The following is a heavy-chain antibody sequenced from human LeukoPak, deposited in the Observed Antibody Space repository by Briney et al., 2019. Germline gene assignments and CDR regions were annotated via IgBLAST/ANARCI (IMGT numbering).Heavy chain of an antibody. CDR3: ARATYDLLLVYYLAP. D-gene: IGHD3-9*01. J-gene: IGHJ5*02. CDR1: GGSITSGRYY. CDR2: SYYTGST. Sequence: SQTLSLTCSVSGGSITSGRYYWTWIRQYPEKGLEWIGYSYYTGSTHYKPSLKSRAAISLDKSKNQFSLNLTSATAADTAVYFCARATYDLLLVYYLAPGGREPRVTVSS. V-gene: IGHV4-31*03.